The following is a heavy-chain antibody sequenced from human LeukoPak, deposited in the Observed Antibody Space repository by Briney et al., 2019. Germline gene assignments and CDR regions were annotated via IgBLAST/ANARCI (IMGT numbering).Heavy chain of an antibody. CDR1: GFTFNSYG. CDR2: IRYYGSEK. CDR3: AKSNNYAGGY. J-gene: IGHJ4*02. Sequence: GGSLRLSCAASGFTFNSYGMRWVRQAPGKGLEWVAFIRYYGSEKYYADSVKSRFTISRDDSKNTLYLQLNSLRPEDTAVYYCAKSNNYAGGYWGQGTLVTVSS. V-gene: IGHV3-30*02. D-gene: IGHD4-11*01.